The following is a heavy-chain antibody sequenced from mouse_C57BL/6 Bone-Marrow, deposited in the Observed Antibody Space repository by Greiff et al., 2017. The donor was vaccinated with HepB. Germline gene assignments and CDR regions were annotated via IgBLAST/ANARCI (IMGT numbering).Heavy chain of an antibody. CDR1: GFNIKDYY. Sequence: EVMLVESGAELVKPGASVKLSCTASGFNIKDYYMHWVKQSTEQGLEWIGRIDPEDGETKYAPKFQGKATITADTSSNTAYLQLSSLTSEDTAVYYCARAITTVVAHFDYWGQGTTLTVSS. CDR3: ARAITTVVAHFDY. CDR2: IDPEDGET. D-gene: IGHD1-1*01. J-gene: IGHJ2*01. V-gene: IGHV14-2*01.